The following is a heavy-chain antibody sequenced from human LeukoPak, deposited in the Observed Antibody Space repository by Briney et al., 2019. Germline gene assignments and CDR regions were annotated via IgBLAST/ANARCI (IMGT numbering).Heavy chain of an antibody. CDR2: INLDGTEE. V-gene: IGHV3-7*01. CDR3: ASGRHDFLH. CDR1: GFVFSTYW. D-gene: IGHD3/OR15-3a*01. J-gene: IGHJ4*02. Sequence: AGGSLRPSCAASGFVFSTYWMTWVRQAPGKGLEWVANINLDGTEEHYVDSSLKGRFTISRDNAKNSLYLQMTSLRVEDTAVYYCASGRHDFLHWGQGTLVTVSS.